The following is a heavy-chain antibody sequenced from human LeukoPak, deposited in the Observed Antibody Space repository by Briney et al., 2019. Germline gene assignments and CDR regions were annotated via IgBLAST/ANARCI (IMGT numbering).Heavy chain of an antibody. V-gene: IGHV3-7*01. CDR1: GFTFSTYW. D-gene: IGHD6-19*01. Sequence: PGGSLRLSCSASGFTFSTYWMSWVRQAPGKGLEWVANMKRDGSEIYYVDSVRGRFTISRDNAKNSLYLQMNSLRAEDTAVYYCARELLAVAGTRGQGTLVTVSS. CDR2: MKRDGSEI. CDR3: ARELLAVAGT. J-gene: IGHJ4*02.